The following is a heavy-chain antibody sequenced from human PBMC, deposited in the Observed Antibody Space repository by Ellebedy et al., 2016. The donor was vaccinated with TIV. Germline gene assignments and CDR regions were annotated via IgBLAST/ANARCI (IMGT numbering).Heavy chain of an antibody. CDR1: GFTFSSYD. CDR2: TSSSGSMI. D-gene: IGHD2-15*01. V-gene: IGHV3-48*03. Sequence: GESLKISCAASGFTFSSYDVNWVRQAPGKGLEWVSYTSSSGSMIYYADSVKGRFTISRDNAKNSLSLQMNSLRAEDTAVYYCARVLSHYYYQYGMDVWGQGTTVTVSS. J-gene: IGHJ6*02. CDR3: ARVLSHYYYQYGMDV.